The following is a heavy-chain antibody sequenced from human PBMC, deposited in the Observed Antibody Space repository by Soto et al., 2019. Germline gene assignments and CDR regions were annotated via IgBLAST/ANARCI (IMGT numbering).Heavy chain of an antibody. CDR1: GFTFSSYA. J-gene: IGHJ4*02. V-gene: IGHV3-23*01. CDR2: ISGSGGST. D-gene: IGHD3-22*01. CDR3: PKKGAGVITTVPNKCDS. Sequence: PGGSLRLSCAASGFTFSSYAMSWVRQAPGKGLEWVSAISGSGGSTYYADSVKGRFTISRDNSKNTLYLQMNSLRAEDTHSYHCPKKGAGVITTVPNKCDSWGQGTLVTVSS.